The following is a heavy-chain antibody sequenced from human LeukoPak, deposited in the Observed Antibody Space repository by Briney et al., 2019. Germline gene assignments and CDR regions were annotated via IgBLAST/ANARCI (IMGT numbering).Heavy chain of an antibody. J-gene: IGHJ4*02. V-gene: IGHV4-34*01. D-gene: IGHD1-26*01. CDR1: GWSFSGYY. CDR2: IHYSGST. Sequence: PSETLSLTCAVYGWSFSGYYLSWIRQPPGKGLEWIGSIHYSGSTYFNPSLKSRVTISVDTSKNQFSLKLSSVTAADTAVYYCARHQALLQRAGTDFDDWGQGTLVTVSS. CDR3: ARHQALLQRAGTDFDD.